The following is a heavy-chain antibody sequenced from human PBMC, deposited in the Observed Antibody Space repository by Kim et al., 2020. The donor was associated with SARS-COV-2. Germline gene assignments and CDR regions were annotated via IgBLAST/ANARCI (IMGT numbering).Heavy chain of an antibody. V-gene: IGHV3-23*01. CDR3: AKDLSLFDS. Sequence: GESLRLSCAASGFTFSSDAMSWVRQAPGRGLEWVSAISGSGRTTYYADSVKGRFTISRDNFKNTLYLQMNNLRVEDTAVYYCAKDLSLFDSWGQGTLVTVSS. J-gene: IGHJ4*02. CDR1: GFTFSSDA. D-gene: IGHD3-3*02. CDR2: ISGSGRTT.